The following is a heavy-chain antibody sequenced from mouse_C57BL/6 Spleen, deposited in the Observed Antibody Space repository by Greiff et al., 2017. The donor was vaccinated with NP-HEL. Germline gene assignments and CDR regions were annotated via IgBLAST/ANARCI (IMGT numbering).Heavy chain of an antibody. CDR2: IDPSDSYT. D-gene: IGHD2-2*01. CDR3: ARGMVTTRFAY. V-gene: IGHV1-50*01. J-gene: IGHJ3*01. Sequence: VQLQQPGAELVKPGASVKLSCKASGYTFTSYWMQWVKQRPGQGLEWIGEIDPSDSYTNYNQKFKGKATLTVDTSSSTAYMQLSSLTSEDSAVYYCARGMVTTRFAYWGQGTLVTVSA. CDR1: GYTFTSYW.